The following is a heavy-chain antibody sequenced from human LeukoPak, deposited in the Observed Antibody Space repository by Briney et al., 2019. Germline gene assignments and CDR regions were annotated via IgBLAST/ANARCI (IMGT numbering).Heavy chain of an antibody. Sequence: GGSLRLSCAASGFTFSSYSMNWVRQAPGKGLEWVSSISGSSSYIYYADSVKGRFTISRHNAKNSLYLQMNSLRAEDTAVYYCATCSGGSCNYYYYYYMDVWGKGTTVTISS. CDR2: ISGSSSYI. CDR1: GFTFSSYS. J-gene: IGHJ6*03. V-gene: IGHV3-21*04. CDR3: ATCSGGSCNYYYYYYMDV. D-gene: IGHD2-15*01.